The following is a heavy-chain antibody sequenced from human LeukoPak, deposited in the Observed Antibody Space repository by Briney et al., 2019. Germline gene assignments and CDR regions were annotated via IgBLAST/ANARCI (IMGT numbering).Heavy chain of an antibody. CDR1: GFTFSSSA. D-gene: IGHD3-10*02. J-gene: IGHJ3*02. CDR2: ISGGGDTT. CDR3: ARDMLGGAFDI. V-gene: IGHV3-23*01. Sequence: GGSLRLSCAASGFTFSSSALSWVRQAPGRGLEWVSIISGGGDTTHNADSVKGRFTISRDNSKNTLFLQMNSLRAEDTAVYYCARDMLGGAFDIWGQGTMVTVSS.